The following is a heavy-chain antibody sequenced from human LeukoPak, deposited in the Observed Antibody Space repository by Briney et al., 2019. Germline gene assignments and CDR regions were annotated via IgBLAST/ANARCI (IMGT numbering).Heavy chain of an antibody. V-gene: IGHV3-48*03. CDR1: GFTFSSFE. D-gene: IGHD5-24*01. CDR3: ARAERWLQLSYAFDI. J-gene: IGHJ3*02. CDR2: ISSSGSTI. Sequence: GGSLRLSCAASGFTFSSFEMNWVREAPGKGREGVSYISSSGSTIYYADSVKGRFTISRDNAKNSLYLQMNSLRAEDTAVYYCARAERWLQLSYAFDIWGQGTMVTVSS.